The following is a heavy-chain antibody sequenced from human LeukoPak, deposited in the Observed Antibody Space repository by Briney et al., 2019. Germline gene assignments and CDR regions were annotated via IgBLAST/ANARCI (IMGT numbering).Heavy chain of an antibody. D-gene: IGHD1-26*01. Sequence: PSETLSLTCTVSGGSISSGSYYWSWIRQPAGKGLEWIGRIYTSGSTNYNPSLKSRVTISVDTSKNQFSLKLSSVTAADTAVYYCAREWELGPNWFDPWGQGTLVTVSS. CDR1: GGSISSGSYY. V-gene: IGHV4-61*02. J-gene: IGHJ5*02. CDR3: AREWELGPNWFDP. CDR2: IYTSGST.